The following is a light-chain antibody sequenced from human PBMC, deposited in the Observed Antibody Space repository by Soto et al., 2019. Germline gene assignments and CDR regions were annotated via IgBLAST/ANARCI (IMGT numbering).Light chain of an antibody. J-gene: IGKJ4*01. V-gene: IGKV3-15*01. CDR2: GAS. CDR1: QGIGGT. Sequence: EIVMTQSPATLSVSPGERATLSCRASQGIGGTLAWYQQKPGQTPRLLIYGASTGATGIPARFSGSGSGTEFTLTINSLQSEDFAVYYCQHYNRWPLSFGGGTKVDIK. CDR3: QHYNRWPLS.